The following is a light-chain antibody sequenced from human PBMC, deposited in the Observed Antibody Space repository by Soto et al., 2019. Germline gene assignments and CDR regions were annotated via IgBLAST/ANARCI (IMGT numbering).Light chain of an antibody. CDR2: AAS. V-gene: IGKV1-39*01. CDR1: QTISSW. J-gene: IGKJ4*01. CDR3: QQSYISPLT. Sequence: DIQMTQSPSTLSGSVGDRVTITCRASQTISSWLAWYQQKPGKAPNLLIYAASSLRSGVPSRFSGSGSGTDFTLTISSLQPEDFATYYCQQSYISPLTFGGGTKVDIK.